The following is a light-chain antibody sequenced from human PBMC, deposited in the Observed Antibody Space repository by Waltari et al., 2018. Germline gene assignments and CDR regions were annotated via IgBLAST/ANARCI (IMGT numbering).Light chain of an antibody. CDR1: QSISNW. V-gene: IGKV1-5*03. J-gene: IGKJ4*01. Sequence: DIQMTQSPSTLSASVGDIFTLTCRASQSISNWLAWYQKKPGQAPKLLTYKASTLESGVPSRFSGSGSGTEFTLTISSLQPDDFATYYCQQYNSYSLLTFGGGTKVEIK. CDR3: QQYNSYSLLT. CDR2: KAS.